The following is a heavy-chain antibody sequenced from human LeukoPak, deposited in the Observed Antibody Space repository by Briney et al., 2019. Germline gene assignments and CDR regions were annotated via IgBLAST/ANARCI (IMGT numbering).Heavy chain of an antibody. CDR1: GGTFSNYA. CDR3: ARASSDDTAMATPFAY. Sequence: GASVKVSCKASGGTFSNYAINWVRQAPGQGLEWMGGITPIFGTANYVQKFQGRVTITADKSTRTAYMELSRLRSEDTAIYYCARASSDDTAMATPFAYWGQGTPVTVSS. D-gene: IGHD5-18*01. J-gene: IGHJ4*02. V-gene: IGHV1-69*06. CDR2: ITPIFGTA.